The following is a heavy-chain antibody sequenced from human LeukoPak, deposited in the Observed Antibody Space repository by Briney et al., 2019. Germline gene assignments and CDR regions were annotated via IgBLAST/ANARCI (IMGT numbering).Heavy chain of an antibody. V-gene: IGHV1-18*01. CDR1: GYTFTIYG. CDR3: ARDITMWVTALGP. Sequence: GASVKVSCKASGYTFTIYGISWVRQAPGQGREWMGWISAYYGNTNYAQKLQGRVTMTTDTSTSTAYMELRSLRSDDPAVYYCARDITMWVTALGPWGQGTLVTVSS. J-gene: IGHJ5*02. CDR2: ISAYYGNT. D-gene: IGHD3-10*02.